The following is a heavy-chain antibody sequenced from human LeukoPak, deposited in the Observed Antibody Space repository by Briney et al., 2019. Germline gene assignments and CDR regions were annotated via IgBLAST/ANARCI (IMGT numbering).Heavy chain of an antibody. D-gene: IGHD5-12*01. CDR2: IIPILGIA. CDR1: GGTFSSYA. J-gene: IGHJ4*02. Sequence: ASVKVSCKASGGTFSSYAISWVRQAPGQGLEWIGRIIPILGIANYAQKFQGRVTITADKSTSTAYMELSSLRSEDTAVYYCARDQGGYSGYGPRAEFDYWGQGTLVTVSS. CDR3: ARDQGGYSGYGPRAEFDY. V-gene: IGHV1-69*04.